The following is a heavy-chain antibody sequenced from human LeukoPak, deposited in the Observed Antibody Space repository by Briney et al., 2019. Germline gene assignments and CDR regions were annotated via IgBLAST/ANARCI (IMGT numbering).Heavy chain of an antibody. CDR2: IIPIFGTA. CDR3: ARDRDVGMVREPYYFDY. D-gene: IGHD3-10*01. V-gene: IGHV1-69*13. Sequence: GASVKVSCKASGGTFSSYAISWVRQAPGQGLEWMGGIIPIFGTANYAQKFQDRVTITADESTSTAYMELSSLRSEDTAVYYCARDRDVGMVREPYYFDYWGQGTLVTVSS. J-gene: IGHJ4*02. CDR1: GGTFSSYA.